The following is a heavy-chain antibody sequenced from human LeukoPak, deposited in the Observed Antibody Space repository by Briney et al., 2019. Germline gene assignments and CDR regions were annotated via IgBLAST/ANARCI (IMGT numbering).Heavy chain of an antibody. CDR2: IYYSGST. V-gene: IGHV4-59*12. CDR1: GGSISSYY. Sequence: PSETLSLTCTVSGGSISSYYWSWIRQPPGKGLEWIGYIYYSGSTNYNPSLKSRVTISVDTSKNQFSLKLSSVTAADTAVYYCARRFPMVRGRFDYWGQGTLVTVSS. CDR3: ARRFPMVRGRFDY. D-gene: IGHD3-10*01. J-gene: IGHJ4*02.